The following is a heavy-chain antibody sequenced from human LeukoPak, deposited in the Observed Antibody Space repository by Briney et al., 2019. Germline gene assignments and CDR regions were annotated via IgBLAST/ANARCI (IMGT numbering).Heavy chain of an antibody. V-gene: IGHV3-21*01. CDR2: ISSSSSYI. CDR3: ARVRYWATTHDAFDI. CDR1: GFTFSSYS. D-gene: IGHD1-26*01. Sequence: GGSLRLSCAASGFTFSSYSMNWVRQAPGKGLEWVSSISSSSSYIYYADSVKGRFTISRDNAKNSLYLQMNSLSAEDTAVYYCARVRYWATTHDAFDIWGQGTMVTVSS. J-gene: IGHJ3*02.